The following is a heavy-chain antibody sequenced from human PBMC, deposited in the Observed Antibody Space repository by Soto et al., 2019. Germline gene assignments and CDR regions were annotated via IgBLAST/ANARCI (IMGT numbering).Heavy chain of an antibody. Sequence: ASLKVSCKASGFTFTSSAVQWVRQARGQRLEWIGWIVVGSGNTNYAQKFQERVTITRDMSTSTAYMELSSLRSEDTAVYYCAAEYVGYYYGMDVWGQGTTVTVSS. CDR2: IVVGSGNT. CDR3: AAEYVGYYYGMDV. V-gene: IGHV1-58*01. J-gene: IGHJ6*02. CDR1: GFTFTSSA. D-gene: IGHD1-26*01.